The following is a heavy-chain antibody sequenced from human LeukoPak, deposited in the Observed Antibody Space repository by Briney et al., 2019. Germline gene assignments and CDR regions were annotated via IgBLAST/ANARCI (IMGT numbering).Heavy chain of an antibody. CDR2: IYYSGST. CDR3: ARGSTSFAGFDY. V-gene: IGHV4-30-4*01. J-gene: IGHJ4*02. CDR1: GGSISSGDYY. Sequence: SETLSLTCTVSGGSISSGDYYWSWIRQPPGKGLEWIGYIYYSGSTYYNPSLKSRVTISVDASKNQFSLKLSSVTAADTAVYYCARGSTSFAGFDYWGQGTLVTVSS. D-gene: IGHD2-2*01.